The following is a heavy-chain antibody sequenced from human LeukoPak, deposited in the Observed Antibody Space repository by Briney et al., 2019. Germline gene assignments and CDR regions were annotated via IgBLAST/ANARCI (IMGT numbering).Heavy chain of an antibody. CDR3: AKGLTIFGVPSSQDY. CDR2: ISGSGGST. CDR1: GFTFSSYA. Sequence: PGGSLRLSCAASGFTFSSYAMSWVRQAPGKGLEWVSAISGSGGSTYYADSVKGRFTISRDNSKNTLYLQMNSLRAEDTAVYYRAKGLTIFGVPSSQDYWGQGTLVTVSS. J-gene: IGHJ4*02. V-gene: IGHV3-23*01. D-gene: IGHD3-3*01.